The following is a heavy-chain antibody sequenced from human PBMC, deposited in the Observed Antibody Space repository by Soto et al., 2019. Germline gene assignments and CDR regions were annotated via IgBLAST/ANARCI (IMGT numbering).Heavy chain of an antibody. CDR3: ARSLLGDYYDSDGLDN. J-gene: IGHJ4*02. CDR1: GGPYSKYS. Sequence: QVQLVQSGTEVKKPGSSVTVSCKASGGPYSKYSISWVRQSPGQGLEWMGRIIPIFDITNYAQKFQGRVTITADKSTSTVYMDLSSLRSEDTAVYYCARSLLGDYYDSDGLDNWGQGTLVNVSS. D-gene: IGHD3-22*01. CDR2: IIPIFDIT. V-gene: IGHV1-69*02.